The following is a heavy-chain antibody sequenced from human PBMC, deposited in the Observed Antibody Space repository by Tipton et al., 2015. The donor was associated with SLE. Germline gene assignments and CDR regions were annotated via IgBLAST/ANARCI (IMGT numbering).Heavy chain of an antibody. V-gene: IGHV4-39*07. D-gene: IGHD2-2*01. CDR1: GGSISRSSHY. CDR3: AREGQYQGWFDP. J-gene: IGHJ5*02. CDR2: IYYSGRT. Sequence: LRLSCTVSGGSISRSSHYWGWIRQPPGKGLEWIGGIYYSGRTYYNSSLKSRVTISVDTSKNQFSLKLSSVTDADTAVYYCAREGQYQGWFDPWGQGTLVTVSS.